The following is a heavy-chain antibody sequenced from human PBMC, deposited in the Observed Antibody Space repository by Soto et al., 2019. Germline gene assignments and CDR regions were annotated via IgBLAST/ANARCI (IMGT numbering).Heavy chain of an antibody. CDR1: GGSISSGDYY. J-gene: IGHJ4*02. V-gene: IGHV4-30-4*01. CDR3: ARREGGQYYYDSSGYYKEYYFDY. CDR2: IYYSGST. Sequence: KPSETLSLTCTVSGGSISSGDYYWSWIRQPPGKGLEWIGYIYYSGSTYYNPSLKSRVTISVDTSKNQFSLKLSSVTAADTAVYYCARREGGQYYYDSSGYYKEYYFDYWGQGTLVTVSS. D-gene: IGHD3-22*01.